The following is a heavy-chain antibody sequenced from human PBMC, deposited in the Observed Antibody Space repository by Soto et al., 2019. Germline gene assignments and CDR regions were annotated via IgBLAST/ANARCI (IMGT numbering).Heavy chain of an antibody. CDR2: IYYSGST. CDR3: AREVTTVTTTSWFDP. V-gene: IGHV4-59*01. CDR1: GGSISSYY. J-gene: IGHJ5*02. Sequence: SETLSLTCTVSGGSISSYYWSWIRQPPGKGLEWIGYIYYSGSTNYNPSLKSRVTISVDTSKNQFSLKLSSVTAADTAVYYCAREVTTVTTTSWFDPWGQGTLVNVSS. D-gene: IGHD4-4*01.